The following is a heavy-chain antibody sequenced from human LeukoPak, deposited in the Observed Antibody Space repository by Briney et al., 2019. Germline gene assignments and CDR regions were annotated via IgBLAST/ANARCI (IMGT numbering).Heavy chain of an antibody. V-gene: IGHV3-33*01. D-gene: IGHD2-15*01. J-gene: IGHJ4*02. CDR2: IWYDGSNK. CDR1: GFTFSSYG. CDR3: ARGPEVVVAALFDH. Sequence: PGGSLRLSCAASGFTFSSYGMHWVRQAPGKGLEWVAVIWYDGSNKYYADSVKGRFTISRDNSKNTLYLQMNSLRAEDTAVYYCARGPEVVVAALFDHWGQGTLVTVSS.